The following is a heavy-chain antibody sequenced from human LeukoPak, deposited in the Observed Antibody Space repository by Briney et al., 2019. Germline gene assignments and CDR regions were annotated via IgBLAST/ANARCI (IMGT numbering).Heavy chain of an antibody. D-gene: IGHD3-22*01. CDR2: ISYDGNNK. CDR3: AKDLTIRGYFDSSGYSDAFDI. CDR1: GFTFSNYG. Sequence: GGSLRLSCAASGFTFSNYGMHWVRQAPGKGLEWVALISYDGNNKYYADSVKGRFTISRDNSKNTLYLQMNSLRVEDTAVYYCAKDLTIRGYFDSSGYSDAFDIRGQGTTVTVSS. V-gene: IGHV3-30*18. J-gene: IGHJ3*02.